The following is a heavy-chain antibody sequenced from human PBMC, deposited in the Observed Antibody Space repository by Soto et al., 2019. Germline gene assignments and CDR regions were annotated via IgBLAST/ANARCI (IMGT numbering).Heavy chain of an antibody. J-gene: IGHJ6*01. CDR1: SGPSKSHN. Sequence: QVQVQQSGPGLVKPSETLSLTCTVSSGPSKSHNWGWIRQPPGRGLEWIGYVYDTWSTGYKPSLKSRVTVSADTPTNRISLTLRFVTAADTAVYYCVRQGIGFLHVLMDVWGQGTTVIVSS. V-gene: IGHV4-59*08. CDR2: VYDTWST. D-gene: IGHD3-10*01. CDR3: VRQGIGFLHVLMDV.